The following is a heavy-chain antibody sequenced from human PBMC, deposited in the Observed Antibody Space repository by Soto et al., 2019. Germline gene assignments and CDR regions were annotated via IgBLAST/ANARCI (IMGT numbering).Heavy chain of an antibody. V-gene: IGHV5-51*01. CDR1: GYSFTRYW. Sequence: GESLKISCKGSGYSFTRYWIGWARQMPGKGLEWMGIIYPGDSDTRYSPSFQGQVTISADKSISTAYLQWSSLKASDTAMYYCARNGGYYYDSSGYYYDYYYYGMGVWGQGTTVTVSS. D-gene: IGHD3-22*01. CDR2: IYPGDSDT. J-gene: IGHJ6*02. CDR3: ARNGGYYYDSSGYYYDYYYYGMGV.